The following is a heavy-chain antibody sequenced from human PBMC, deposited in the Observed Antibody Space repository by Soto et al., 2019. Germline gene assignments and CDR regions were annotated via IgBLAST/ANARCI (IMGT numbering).Heavy chain of an antibody. V-gene: IGHV3-74*01. J-gene: IGHJ3*02. Sequence: GGSLRLSCAASGFPFGPFYMHWVRQAPGKGLEWVSHINGDGTTTVYADSVKGRFTISRDNAKNTLYLQMTSLRAEDTAVYYCARDRGYPDSFDIWGQGTMLTVSS. CDR2: INGDGTTT. D-gene: IGHD2-2*01. CDR1: GFPFGPFY. CDR3: ARDRGYPDSFDI.